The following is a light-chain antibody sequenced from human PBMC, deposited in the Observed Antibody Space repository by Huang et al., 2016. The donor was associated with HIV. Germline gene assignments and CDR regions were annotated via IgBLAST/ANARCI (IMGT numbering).Light chain of an antibody. Sequence: DILMTQSPSSLSASVGDRVTITCRASQSISTYLNLYQQKPGKAPKVLIYASSSLQSGVPSRFSGSGSGTEFTLTITSLQREDFATYYCQQSYSSPLTFGGGTKVEIK. J-gene: IGKJ4*01. V-gene: IGKV1-39*01. CDR1: QSISTY. CDR3: QQSYSSPLT. CDR2: ASS.